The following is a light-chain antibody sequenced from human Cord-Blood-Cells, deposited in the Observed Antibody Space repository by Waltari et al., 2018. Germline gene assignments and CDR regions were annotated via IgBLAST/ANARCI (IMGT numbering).Light chain of an antibody. Sequence: QSALTQPASVSGSPGQSITISCTGTSSDVGGYNYVSWYQQHPGKAPKLMIYDVSNRPSGFSNRFSGSKSGNTASLTISVLQAEDEAYYYCSSYTSSSTLYVFGTGTKVTVL. CDR3: SSYTSSSTLYV. CDR1: SSDVGGYNY. J-gene: IGLJ1*01. V-gene: IGLV2-14*03. CDR2: DVS.